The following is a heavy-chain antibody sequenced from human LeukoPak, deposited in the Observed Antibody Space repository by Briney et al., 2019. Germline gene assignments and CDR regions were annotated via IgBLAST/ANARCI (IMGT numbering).Heavy chain of an antibody. V-gene: IGHV4-61*02. CDR2: IYASGST. CDR3: ARDPEMATIRGAFDI. CDR1: GGSISSSSYY. J-gene: IGHJ3*02. D-gene: IGHD5-24*01. Sequence: SETLSLTCTVCGGSISSSSYYWSWVRQPAGKGLEWIGRIYASGSTNYNPSLKSRVNISVDTSKNQFSLKLSSVTAADTAVYYCARDPEMATIRGAFDIWGQGTMVTVSS.